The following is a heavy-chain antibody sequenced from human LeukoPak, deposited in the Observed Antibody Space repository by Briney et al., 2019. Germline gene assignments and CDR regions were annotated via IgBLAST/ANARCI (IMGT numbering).Heavy chain of an antibody. D-gene: IGHD2-15*01. Sequence: SETLSLTCTVSGGSISSYYWSWIRQPPGKGLEWIGYIYYSGSTNYNPSLKSRVTISVDTSKNQFSLKLSSVTAADTAVYYCARGVVASGFDPWGQGTLVTVPS. CDR2: IYYSGST. CDR1: GGSISSYY. CDR3: ARGVVASGFDP. V-gene: IGHV4-59*01. J-gene: IGHJ5*02.